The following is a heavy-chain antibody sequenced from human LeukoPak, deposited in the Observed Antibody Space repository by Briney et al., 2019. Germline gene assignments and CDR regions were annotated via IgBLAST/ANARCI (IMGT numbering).Heavy chain of an antibody. Sequence: GGSLRLSCAASGFTFSSYTMHWVRQAPGKGLEWVAVISYDGSNKYYADSVKGRFTISRDNSKNTLYLQMNSLRAEDTAVYYCARDPNYYDSSGYYMGVDPFDYWGQGTLGTVSS. CDR2: ISYDGSNK. CDR1: GFTFSSYT. CDR3: ARDPNYYDSSGYYMGVDPFDY. J-gene: IGHJ4*02. D-gene: IGHD3-22*01. V-gene: IGHV3-30-3*01.